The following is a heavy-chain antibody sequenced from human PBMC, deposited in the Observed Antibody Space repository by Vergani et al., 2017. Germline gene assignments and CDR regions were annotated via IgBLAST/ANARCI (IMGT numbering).Heavy chain of an antibody. J-gene: IGHJ6*02. D-gene: IGHD2-2*03. Sequence: VQLVESGGGVVQPGRSLRLSCAASGFTFSSYGMHWVRQAPGKGLGWVAVISYDGSNKYYADSVKGRFTISRDNSKNTLDLQMNSLRAEDTAVYYCASLNGYCSSTSCQRGYYYYGMDVWGQGTTVTVSS. CDR2: ISYDGSNK. V-gene: IGHV3-30*03. CDR3: ASLNGYCSSTSCQRGYYYYGMDV. CDR1: GFTFSSYG.